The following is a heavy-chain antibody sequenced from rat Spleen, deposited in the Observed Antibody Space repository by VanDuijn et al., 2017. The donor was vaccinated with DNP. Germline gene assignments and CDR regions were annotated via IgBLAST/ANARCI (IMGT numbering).Heavy chain of an antibody. CDR2: ITNSGGST. V-gene: IGHV5-27*01. CDR1: GFTFSNYG. J-gene: IGHJ4*01. Sequence: EVQLVESGGGLVQPGRSLKLSCAASGFTFSNYGMAWVRQAPTKGLEWVASITNSGGSTYYRDSVKGRVTISRDNAKSTLYLQMDSLRSEDTATYYCTTVVTGAMDAWGQGTAVAVSS. CDR3: TTVVTGAMDA. D-gene: IGHD1-1*01.